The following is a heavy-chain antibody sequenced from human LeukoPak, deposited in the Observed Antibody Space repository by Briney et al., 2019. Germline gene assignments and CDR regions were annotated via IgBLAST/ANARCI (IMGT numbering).Heavy chain of an antibody. CDR2: IYHSGST. Sequence: SETLSLTCTVSGGSISSGGYYWSWIRQPPGTGLEWIGYIYHSGSTYYNPSLKSRVTISVDRSKNQFPLKLSSVTAADTAVYYCARGAPYCSSTSCYYFDYWGQGTLVTVSS. CDR1: GGSISSGGYY. D-gene: IGHD2-2*01. J-gene: IGHJ4*02. CDR3: ARGAPYCSSTSCYYFDY. V-gene: IGHV4-30-2*01.